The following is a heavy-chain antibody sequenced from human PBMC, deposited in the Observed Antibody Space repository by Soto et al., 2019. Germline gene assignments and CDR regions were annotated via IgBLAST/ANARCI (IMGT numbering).Heavy chain of an antibody. CDR1: GFTLSSYA. D-gene: IGHD1-7*01. V-gene: IGHV3-23*01. J-gene: IGHJ4*02. Sequence: GGSLRLSCAACGFTLSSYAMSWVRQAPGKGLKWVSAISGSGGTTYYADSVKGRFTTSRDNSKNMLYLQMNSLRAEDTAVYYCAKDSYSWNYYYFDYWGQGTLVTVSS. CDR3: AKDSYSWNYYYFDY. CDR2: ISGSGGTT.